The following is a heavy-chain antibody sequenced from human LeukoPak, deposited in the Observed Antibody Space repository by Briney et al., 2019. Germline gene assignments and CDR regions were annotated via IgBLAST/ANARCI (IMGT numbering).Heavy chain of an antibody. CDR3: ARDHNFAFDN. J-gene: IGHJ4*02. D-gene: IGHD5-24*01. Sequence: GGSLRLSRAASGFIFGDYSMNWVRQPPGKGLEWISYIGIDSGNTKYADSVKGRLTISADNAKNSLYLQMNSLRVEDTAVYYCARDHNFAFDNWGQGTLVTVSS. CDR2: IGIDSGNT. V-gene: IGHV3-11*06. CDR1: GFIFGDYS.